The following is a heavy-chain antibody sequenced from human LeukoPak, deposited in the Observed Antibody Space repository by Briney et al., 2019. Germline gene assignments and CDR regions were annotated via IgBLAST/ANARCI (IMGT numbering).Heavy chain of an antibody. Sequence: ASVKVSCKASGYTFTSYGISWVRQAPGQGLEWMGWSSAYKGNTNYAQRLQGRVTMTTATYTSTAYMELKSLRSDDTAVSYCARVVPAAYDDFDIWGQGTMVTVSS. J-gene: IGHJ3*02. CDR3: ARVVPAAYDDFDI. CDR1: GYTFTSYG. D-gene: IGHD2-2*01. V-gene: IGHV1-18*04. CDR2: SSAYKGNT.